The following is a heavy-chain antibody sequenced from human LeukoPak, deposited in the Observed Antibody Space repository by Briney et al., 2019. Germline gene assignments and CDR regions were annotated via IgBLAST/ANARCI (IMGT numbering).Heavy chain of an antibody. CDR1: GGSISNYY. V-gene: IGHV4-4*07. J-gene: IGHJ4*02. Sequence: SETLSLTCTVSGGSISNYYWSWIRQPAGKGLEWIGRIYTTGSTNYNPSLKSRVTMSVDTSKNQFSLRLSSVTAADTAVYYCAREAPGYNSGWYCFDYWGQGTLVTVSS. D-gene: IGHD6-19*01. CDR3: AREAPGYNSGWYCFDY. CDR2: IYTTGST.